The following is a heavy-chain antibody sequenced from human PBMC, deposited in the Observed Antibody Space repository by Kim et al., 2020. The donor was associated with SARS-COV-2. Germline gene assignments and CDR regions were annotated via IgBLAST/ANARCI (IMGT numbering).Heavy chain of an antibody. Sequence: ASVKVSCKASGYTFTSYAMHWVRQAPGQRLEWMGWINAGNGNTKYSQKFQGRVTITRDTSASTAYMELSSLRSEDTAVYYCARDPTYYYGSGSYYNYYYYGMDVWGQGTTVTVSS. CDR3: ARDPTYYYGSGSYYNYYYYGMDV. D-gene: IGHD3-10*01. V-gene: IGHV1-3*01. CDR1: GYTFTSYA. CDR2: INAGNGNT. J-gene: IGHJ6*02.